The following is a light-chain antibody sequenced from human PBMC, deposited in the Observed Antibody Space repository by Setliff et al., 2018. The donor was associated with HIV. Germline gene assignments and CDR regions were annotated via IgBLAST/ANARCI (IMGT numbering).Light chain of an antibody. CDR2: DVS. Sequence: QSALSQPASVSGSPGQSITTSCTGTPSDVGGFTLVSWYQKYPDRVPKLIIYDVSKRPSRVSDRFSGSKSANTASLTISGLQAEDEADYYCLSYTGSDTFVFGSGTKVTVL. CDR1: PSDVGGFTL. V-gene: IGLV2-23*02. J-gene: IGLJ1*01. CDR3: LSYTGSDTFV.